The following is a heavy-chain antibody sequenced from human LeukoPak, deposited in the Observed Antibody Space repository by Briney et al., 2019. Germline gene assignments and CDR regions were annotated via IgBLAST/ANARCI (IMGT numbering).Heavy chain of an antibody. CDR2: MNPNSGNT. CDR3: ARALKLSGVRGVIMYYFDY. CDR1: GYTFTSYD. Sequence: ASVKVSCKASGYTFTSYDINWVRQATGQGLEWMGWMNPNSGNTGYAQKFQGRVTMTRNTSISTAYMELSSLRSEDTAVYYCARALKLSGVRGVIMYYFDYWGQGTLVTVSS. J-gene: IGHJ4*02. D-gene: IGHD3-10*01. V-gene: IGHV1-8*01.